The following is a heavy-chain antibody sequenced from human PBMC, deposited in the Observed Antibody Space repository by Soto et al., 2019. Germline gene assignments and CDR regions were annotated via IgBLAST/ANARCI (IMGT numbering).Heavy chain of an antibody. V-gene: IGHV3-7*01. J-gene: IGHJ4*02. CDR1: GFTFSSYW. Sequence: GGSLRLSCAASGFTFSSYWMSWVRQAPGKGLEWVANIKQDGSEKYYVDSVKGRFTISRDNAKNSLYLQMNSLRAEDTAVYYCARDYNDILTGYSPDYWGQGTLVTVSS. CDR2: IKQDGSEK. CDR3: ARDYNDILTGYSPDY. D-gene: IGHD3-9*01.